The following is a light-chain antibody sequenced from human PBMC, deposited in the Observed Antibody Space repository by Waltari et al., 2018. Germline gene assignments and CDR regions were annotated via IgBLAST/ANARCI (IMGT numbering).Light chain of an antibody. CDR3: SSYARNKGWV. CDR1: SVDVGAYNF. Sequence: QSVLTQPPSASGSPGQSVTISCTGTSVDVGAYNFVSWYQQHPGKAPRLLIYEVTKRPSGGPGRFSGSKAGNTASLTVSGLQAEDEADYYCSSYARNKGWVFGGGTKLTVL. J-gene: IGLJ3*02. CDR2: EVT. V-gene: IGLV2-8*01.